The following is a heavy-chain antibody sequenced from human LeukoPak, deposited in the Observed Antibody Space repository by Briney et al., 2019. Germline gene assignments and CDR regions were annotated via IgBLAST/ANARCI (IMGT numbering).Heavy chain of an antibody. D-gene: IGHD3-10*01. V-gene: IGHV4-30-2*01. CDR2: INHSGST. CDR3: ARGEPYYYGSGNGPGSGWFDP. Sequence: SQTLSLTCTVSGGSISSGSYYWSWIRQPPGKGLEWIGEINHSGSTNYNPSLKSRVTISVDTSKNQFSLKLSSVTATDTAVYYCARGEPYYYGSGNGPGSGWFDPWGQGTLVTVSS. J-gene: IGHJ5*02. CDR1: GGSISSGSYY.